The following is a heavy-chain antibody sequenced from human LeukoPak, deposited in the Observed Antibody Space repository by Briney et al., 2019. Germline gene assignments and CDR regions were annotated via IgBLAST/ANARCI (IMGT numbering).Heavy chain of an antibody. CDR3: ARDSGRYGYYMDV. Sequence: PGGSLRLSCAASGFTFSDSYMTWIHQAPGKGLEWVSYISNSGSSIYYADSVKGRFTTSRDNAKSSLYLQMNSLRVEDTAVYYCARDSGRYGYYMDVWGKGTTVTVSS. V-gene: IGHV3-11*04. CDR1: GFTFSDSY. J-gene: IGHJ6*04. D-gene: IGHD1-26*01. CDR2: ISNSGSSI.